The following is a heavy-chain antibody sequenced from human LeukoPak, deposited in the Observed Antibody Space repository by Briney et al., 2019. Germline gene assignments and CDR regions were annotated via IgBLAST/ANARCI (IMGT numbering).Heavy chain of an antibody. CDR3: TREKDCADGICYED. J-gene: IGHJ4*02. CDR2: MSPKSGNT. V-gene: IGHV1-8*01. CDR1: GHTFTSHD. D-gene: IGHD2-8*01. Sequence: GASVKVSCKASGHTFTSHDINWVRQATGLGLEWLGWMSPKSGNTGYAQKFQGRVTMTRDTSISTAYMELSSLRFDDTAVYFGTREKDCADGICYEDWGQGTLVTVSS.